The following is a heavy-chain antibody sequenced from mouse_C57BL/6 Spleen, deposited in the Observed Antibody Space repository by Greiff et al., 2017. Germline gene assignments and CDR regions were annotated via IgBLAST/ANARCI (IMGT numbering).Heavy chain of an antibody. D-gene: IGHD4-1*01. CDR3: TGSELGYYFDY. V-gene: IGHV6-3*01. Sequence: DVTLVESGGGLVQPGGSMKLSCVASGFTFSNYWMNWVRQSPEKGLEWVAQIRLKSDNYATPYAESVKGRFTISRDDYKSSVYLQMNNLRAEDTGIYYCTGSELGYYFDYWGQGTTRTVSS. CDR2: IRLKSDNYAT. J-gene: IGHJ2*01. CDR1: GFTFSNYW.